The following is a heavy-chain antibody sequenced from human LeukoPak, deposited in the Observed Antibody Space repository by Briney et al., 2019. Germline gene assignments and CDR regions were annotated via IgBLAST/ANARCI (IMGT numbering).Heavy chain of an antibody. CDR3: ARDRYSSSHRGVEYFQH. Sequence: ASVKVSCKASGYTFTSYYMHWVRQAPGQGLEWMGIINPSGGSTSYAQKFQGRVTMTRDMPTSTAYMELSSLRSEDTAVYYCARDRYSSSHRGVEYFQHWGQGTLVTVSS. CDR1: GYTFTSYY. V-gene: IGHV1-46*01. J-gene: IGHJ1*01. CDR2: INPSGGST. D-gene: IGHD6-6*01.